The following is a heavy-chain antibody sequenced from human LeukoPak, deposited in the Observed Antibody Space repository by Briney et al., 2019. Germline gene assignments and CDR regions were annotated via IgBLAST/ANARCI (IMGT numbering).Heavy chain of an antibody. V-gene: IGHV3-66*02. CDR3: ARDGCSGGSCYSHSSWFDP. CDR2: IYSGGST. D-gene: IGHD2-15*01. CDR1: GFTVSSNY. Sequence: GGSLRLSCAASGFTVSSNYMSWVRQARGKGLEWDSVIYSGGSTNYADSVKGRFTISRDNSKNTLYLQMNSLRAEDTAVYYCARDGCSGGSCYSHSSWFDPWGQGTLVTVSS. J-gene: IGHJ5*02.